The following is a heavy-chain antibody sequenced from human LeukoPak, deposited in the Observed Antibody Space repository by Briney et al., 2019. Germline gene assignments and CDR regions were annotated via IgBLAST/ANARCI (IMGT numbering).Heavy chain of an antibody. Sequence: AASVKVSCKASGYSFITYAITWVRQAPGQGLEWMGWISGYNANTNYAQKFRGRVTMTTDTSTSTAYMELTSLRSDDTAVYYCVRAWEVTPISRIGWFDPWGQGTLVTVSS. CDR3: VRAWEVTPISRIGWFDP. CDR2: ISGYNANT. CDR1: GYSFITYA. J-gene: IGHJ5*02. D-gene: IGHD2-21*02. V-gene: IGHV1-18*01.